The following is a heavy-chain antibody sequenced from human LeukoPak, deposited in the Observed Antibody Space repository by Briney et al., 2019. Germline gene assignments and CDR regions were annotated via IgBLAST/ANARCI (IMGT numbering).Heavy chain of an antibody. CDR1: GYTFTSYD. Sequence: GASVKVSCKASGYTFTSYDINWVRQATGQGLEWMGWMNPNSGNTGYAQKFQGRVTITRNTSISTAYMELSSLRSEDTAVYYCARGRGDIVVVPATEVDAFDIWGQGTMVTVSS. J-gene: IGHJ3*02. CDR2: MNPNSGNT. D-gene: IGHD2-2*01. V-gene: IGHV1-8*03. CDR3: ARGRGDIVVVPATEVDAFDI.